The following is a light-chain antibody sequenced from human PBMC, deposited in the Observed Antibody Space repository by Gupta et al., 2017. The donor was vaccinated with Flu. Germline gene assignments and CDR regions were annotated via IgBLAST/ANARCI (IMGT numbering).Light chain of an antibody. CDR2: DNN. CDR3: GTWDTSRTTVV. V-gene: IGLV1-51*01. CDR1: NSNIGRNY. Sequence: KVTISCSGSNSNIGRNYVSWYQQLPGTAPKLLIYDNNKRPSEIPDRSSGSKSGATATLGITGLQTGDDADYYCGTWDTSRTTVVFGGRTKLTVL. J-gene: IGLJ2*01.